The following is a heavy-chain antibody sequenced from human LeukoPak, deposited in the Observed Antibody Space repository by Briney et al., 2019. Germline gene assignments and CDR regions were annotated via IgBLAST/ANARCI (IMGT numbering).Heavy chain of an antibody. D-gene: IGHD2-15*01. CDR3: ARGARVLKYCSVGSCYESNWFDP. V-gene: IGHV1-46*01. Sequence: ASVKVSCKASGYTFTSYYMHWVRQAPGQGLEWMGIINPSGGSTSYAQKFQGRVTMTRDTSTSTVYMELSSLRSEDTAVYYCARGARVLKYCSVGSCYESNWFDPWGQGTLVTVSS. CDR2: INPSGGST. CDR1: GYTFTSYY. J-gene: IGHJ5*02.